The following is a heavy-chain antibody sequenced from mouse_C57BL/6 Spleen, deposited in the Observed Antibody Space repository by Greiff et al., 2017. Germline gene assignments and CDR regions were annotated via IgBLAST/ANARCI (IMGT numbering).Heavy chain of an antibody. CDR2: IYPGDGDT. CDR3: ARRREGYAMDY. CDR1: GYAFSSYW. J-gene: IGHJ4*01. Sequence: VQLQQSGAELVKPGASVKISCKASGYAFSSYWMNWVKQRPGKGLEWIGQIYPGDGDTNYNGKFKGKATLTADKASSTAYMQLSSLTSEDSAVNFCARRREGYAMDYWGQGTSVTVSS. V-gene: IGHV1-80*01.